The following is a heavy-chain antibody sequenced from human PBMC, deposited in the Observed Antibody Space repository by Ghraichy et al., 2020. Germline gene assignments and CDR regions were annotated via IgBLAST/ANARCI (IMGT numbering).Heavy chain of an antibody. CDR3: ARDGLEGDGYNC. J-gene: IGHJ4*02. D-gene: IGHD5-24*01. CDR1: GGSFSGYY. V-gene: IGHV4-34*01. CDR2: INHSGST. Sequence: SETLSLTCAVYGGSFSGYYWSWIRQPPGKGLEWIGEINHSGSTNYNPSLKSRVTISVDTSKNQFSLKLSSVTAADTAVYYCARDGLEGDGYNCWGQGTLVTVSS.